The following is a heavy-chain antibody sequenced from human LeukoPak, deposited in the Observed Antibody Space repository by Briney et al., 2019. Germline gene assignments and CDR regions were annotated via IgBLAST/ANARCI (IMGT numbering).Heavy chain of an antibody. D-gene: IGHD6-19*01. CDR1: GYTFTSYG. J-gene: IGHJ4*02. CDR2: ISAYNGNT. CDR3: ARDLGVAVAGTYREDY. Sequence: ASVKVSCKASGYTFTSYGISWVRQAPGQGLEWMGWISAYNGNTNYAQKLQGRVTMTTDTSTSTAYMELRSLRSDDTAVYYCARDLGVAVAGTYREDYWGQGTLVTVSS. V-gene: IGHV1-18*01.